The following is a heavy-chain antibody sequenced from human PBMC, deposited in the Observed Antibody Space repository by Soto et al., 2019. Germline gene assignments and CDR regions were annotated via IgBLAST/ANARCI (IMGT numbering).Heavy chain of an antibody. Sequence: GGSLRLSCAASRFTFSTYEMNWVRQAPGKGLEWVSYISSSGNTVYYADSVKGRFTISRDNTRNSLYLQMNSLRDEDTALYYCVRYCSTTLCNGVATRTFDYWGQGTLVTVSS. CDR2: ISSSGNTV. V-gene: IGHV3-48*03. CDR3: VRYCSTTLCNGVATRTFDY. J-gene: IGHJ4*02. D-gene: IGHD2-2*01. CDR1: RFTFSTYE.